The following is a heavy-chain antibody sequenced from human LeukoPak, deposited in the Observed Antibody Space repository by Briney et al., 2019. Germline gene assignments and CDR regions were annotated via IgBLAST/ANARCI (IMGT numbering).Heavy chain of an antibody. D-gene: IGHD3-3*01. J-gene: IGHJ4*02. CDR3: AKVDGITIFEVFDY. V-gene: IGHV3-23*01. Sequence: GGPLRLSCAASGFTFSSYAMSWVRQAPGKGLEWLSSISGSGSSTYYADSVKGRFTISRDNSKNMLYLQMISLRADDTAVYFCAKVDGITIFEVFDYWGQGTLVTVSS. CDR2: ISGSGSST. CDR1: GFTFSSYA.